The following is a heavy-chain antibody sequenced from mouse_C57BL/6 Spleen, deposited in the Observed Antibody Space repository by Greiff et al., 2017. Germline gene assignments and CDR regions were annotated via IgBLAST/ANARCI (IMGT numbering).Heavy chain of an antibody. V-gene: IGHV3-3*01. CDR3: ARDRGYGTALDV. D-gene: IGHD1-1*01. Sequence: EVQGVESGPSLVRPSQTLSLTCTVTGFSINSDCYWIWIRQFPGNKLEYIGYTFYSGITYYNPSLESRTYITRDTSKNQFSLKLSSVTTEDTATYYCARDRGYGTALDVWGTGTTVTVSS. CDR1: GFSINSDCY. J-gene: IGHJ1*03. CDR2: TFYSGIT.